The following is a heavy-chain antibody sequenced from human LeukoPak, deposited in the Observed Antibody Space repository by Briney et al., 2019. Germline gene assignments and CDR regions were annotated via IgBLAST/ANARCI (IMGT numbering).Heavy chain of an antibody. Sequence: SETLSLTCTVSGGSISSYYWSWIRQPPGKGLEWIGNIYYSGSTNYNPSLKSRVTISVDTSKNQFSLKPSSVTAADTAVYYCTRGSIAYYYMDVWGKGTTVTISS. CDR3: TRGSIAYYYMDV. CDR1: GGSISSYY. J-gene: IGHJ6*03. D-gene: IGHD3-22*01. CDR2: IYYSGST. V-gene: IGHV4-59*01.